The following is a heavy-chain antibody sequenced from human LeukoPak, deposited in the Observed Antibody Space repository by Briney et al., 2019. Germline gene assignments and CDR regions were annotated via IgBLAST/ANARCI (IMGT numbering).Heavy chain of an antibody. Sequence: SVKVSCKASGGTFSSYAISWVRQAPGQGLEWMGGIIPIFGTANYAQKFQGRVTITADESMSTAYMELSSLRSEDTAVYYCARRGYLGGHDAFDIWGQGTMVTVSS. CDR3: ARRGYLGGHDAFDI. D-gene: IGHD3-16*01. V-gene: IGHV1-69*01. J-gene: IGHJ3*02. CDR1: GGTFSSYA. CDR2: IIPIFGTA.